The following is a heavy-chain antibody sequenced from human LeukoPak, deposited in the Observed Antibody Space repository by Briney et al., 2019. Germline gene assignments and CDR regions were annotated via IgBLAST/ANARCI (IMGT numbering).Heavy chain of an antibody. CDR3: ALRYFDRDY. CDR1: GGSISSSNYY. D-gene: IGHD3-9*01. Sequence: SETLSLTCTVSGGSISSSNYYLVWIRQPPGKGLEWVGSIYYSGSTYYNPSLKSRVTISVDTSKNQFSLKLSSVTAADTAVYYCALRYFDRDYWGQGTLVTVSS. CDR2: IYYSGST. V-gene: IGHV4-39*01. J-gene: IGHJ4*02.